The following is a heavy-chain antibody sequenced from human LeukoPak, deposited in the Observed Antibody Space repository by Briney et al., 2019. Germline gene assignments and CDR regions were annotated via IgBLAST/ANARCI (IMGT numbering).Heavy chain of an antibody. Sequence: GGSLRLSCAASGFTFSSYGMHWVRQAPGKGLEWVTFIRYDGDDKYYADSVKGRFTISRDNSKNTLYLQMDSLRAEDTAVYYCAKSGGRNDLDYWGQGTLVTVSS. CDR2: IRYDGDDK. D-gene: IGHD1-1*01. CDR1: GFTFSSYG. CDR3: AKSGGRNDLDY. V-gene: IGHV3-30*02. J-gene: IGHJ4*02.